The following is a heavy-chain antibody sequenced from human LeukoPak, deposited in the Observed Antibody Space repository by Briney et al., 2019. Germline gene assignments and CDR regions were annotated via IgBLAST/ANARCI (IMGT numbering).Heavy chain of an antibody. CDR1: GYTFTGYY. D-gene: IGHD3-16*02. V-gene: IGHV1-2*02. Sequence: ASVKVSCKASGYTFTGYYMHWVRQAPGQGLEWMGWINPNSGGTNYAQKFQGRVTMTRDTSISTAYMELSTLTSDDTAVYYCARVLISFGGGIVYFDYWGQGTRVIVSS. CDR3: ARVLISFGGGIVYFDY. CDR2: INPNSGGT. J-gene: IGHJ4*02.